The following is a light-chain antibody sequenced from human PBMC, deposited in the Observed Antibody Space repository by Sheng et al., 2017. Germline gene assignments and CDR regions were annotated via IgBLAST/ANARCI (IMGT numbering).Light chain of an antibody. V-gene: IGKV1-5*03. CDR3: HQYDSYPWT. CDR1: QSINKW. Sequence: IQMTQSPSTLSAFIGDRVTMSCRASQSINKWLAWYQQKPGKAPKLLIYEASNLESGLPSRFSGSRSGTEFTLTITSLQPDDFATYYCHQYDSYPWTFGQGTKVEMK. J-gene: IGKJ1*01. CDR2: EAS.